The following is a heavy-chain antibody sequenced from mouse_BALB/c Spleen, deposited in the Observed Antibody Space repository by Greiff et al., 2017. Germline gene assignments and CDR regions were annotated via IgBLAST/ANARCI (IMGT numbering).Heavy chain of an antibody. V-gene: IGHV1S137*01. CDR3: ARENSDGYPFAY. D-gene: IGHD2-3*01. CDR1: GYTFTDYA. J-gene: IGHJ3*01. Sequence: VKLMESGAELVRPGVSVKISCKGSGYTFTDYAMHWVKQSHAKSLEWIGVISTYYGDASYNQKFKGKATMTVDKSSSTAYMELARLTSEDSAIYYCARENSDGYPFAYWGQGTLVTVSA. CDR2: ISTYYGDA.